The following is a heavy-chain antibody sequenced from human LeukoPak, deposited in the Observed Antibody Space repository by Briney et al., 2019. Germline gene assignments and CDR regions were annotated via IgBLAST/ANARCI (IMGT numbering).Heavy chain of an antibody. CDR2: IGNSGHST. CDR3: AKDFSSGYLGDGFDI. CDR1: GFTFSDYA. D-gene: IGHD3-22*01. Sequence: PGGSLRLSCAASGFTFSDYAISWVRQATGKGLEWVSGIGNSGHSTYYADSVKGRFTISRDNSRNTLYLQMNSLRVEDTALFYCAKDFSSGYLGDGFDIWGQGTMVTVSA. V-gene: IGHV3-23*01. J-gene: IGHJ3*02.